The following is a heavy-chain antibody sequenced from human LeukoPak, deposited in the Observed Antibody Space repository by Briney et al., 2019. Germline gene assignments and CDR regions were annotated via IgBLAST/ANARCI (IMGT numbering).Heavy chain of an antibody. CDR2: INPTTGVT. CDR1: TFTRHN. Sequence: GASVKVSCKHTFTRHNIHWVRQAPGQGLECVGWINPTTGVTKYARKFQGRVTLTRDTSITTAYMELNSLTSDDAAFYYCVVSVQAAAIPAFDCWGQGTLVTVSS. CDR3: VVSVQAAAIPAFDC. D-gene: IGHD3-22*01. V-gene: IGHV1-2*02. J-gene: IGHJ4*02.